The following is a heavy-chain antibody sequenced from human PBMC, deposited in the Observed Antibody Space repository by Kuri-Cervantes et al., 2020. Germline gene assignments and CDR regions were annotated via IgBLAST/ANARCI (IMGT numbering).Heavy chain of an antibody. CDR3: ARLLRGSNPYYYYYMDV. J-gene: IGHJ6*03. Sequence: GESLKISCAASGFTFSDYYMSWIRQAPGKGLDWISYISSSGYTIYYADSVKGRFTISRDNAKNSLHLQMNSLRAEDTAVYYCARLLRGSNPYYYYYMDVWGKGTTVTVSS. CDR1: GFTFSDYY. D-gene: IGHD3-10*01. CDR2: ISSSGYTI. V-gene: IGHV3-11*01.